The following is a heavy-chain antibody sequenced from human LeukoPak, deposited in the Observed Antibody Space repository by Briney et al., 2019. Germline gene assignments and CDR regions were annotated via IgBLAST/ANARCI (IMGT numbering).Heavy chain of an antibody. CDR3: ARTSGWYRTDWFDP. Sequence: ASVKVSCKASGYTFTGYYMHWVRQAPGQGLEGMGWINPNSGGTNYAQKFQGRVTMTRDTSISTAYMELSRLRSDDTAVYYCARTSGWYRTDWFDPWGQGTLVTVSS. D-gene: IGHD6-19*01. V-gene: IGHV1-2*02. CDR2: INPNSGGT. J-gene: IGHJ5*02. CDR1: GYTFTGYY.